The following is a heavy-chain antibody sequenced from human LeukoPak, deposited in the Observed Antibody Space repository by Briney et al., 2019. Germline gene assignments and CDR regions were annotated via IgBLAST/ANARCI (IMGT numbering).Heavy chain of an antibody. J-gene: IGHJ4*02. V-gene: IGHV4-59*01. Sequence: SETLSLTCTVSGGSISSYYWSWIRQPPGKGLDGIGCIHYSGSTNYNPSLKSRVTISVDTSKNQFPLKLSSVTAADTAVYYCARVRDRSSYFYDLDYWGQGTLVTVSS. CDR2: IHYSGST. CDR1: GGSISSYY. D-gene: IGHD3-22*01. CDR3: ARVRDRSSYFYDLDY.